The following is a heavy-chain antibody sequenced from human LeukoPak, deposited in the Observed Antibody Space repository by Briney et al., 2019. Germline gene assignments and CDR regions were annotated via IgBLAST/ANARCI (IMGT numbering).Heavy chain of an antibody. CDR3: ARQGTYSSAIGMGY. CDR2: INPSGGST. D-gene: IGHD6-19*01. V-gene: IGHV1-46*02. Sequence: ASVKVSCKASGYTFNNHYMYWVRQAPGQGLEWMGVINPSGGSTSYAQKFQGRVTMTRDTSTRTVYMEVNSLRSEDTAVYCCARQGTYSSAIGMGYWGQGTLVTVSS. J-gene: IGHJ4*02. CDR1: GYTFNNHY.